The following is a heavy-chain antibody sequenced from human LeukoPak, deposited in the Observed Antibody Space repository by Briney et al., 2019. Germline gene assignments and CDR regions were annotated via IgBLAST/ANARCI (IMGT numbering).Heavy chain of an antibody. J-gene: IGHJ6*02. Sequence: SETLSLTYAVFGGSFSGYYWSWIRQSPEKGLEWIGEMSHTGATNYNPSLKSRVTVSVDTSKKQFSLNLRSVTAADTAAYYCARGLHYNILTGGMDVWGQGTTVIVSS. V-gene: IGHV4-34*01. CDR2: MSHTGAT. CDR1: GGSFSGYY. CDR3: ARGLHYNILTGGMDV. D-gene: IGHD3-9*01.